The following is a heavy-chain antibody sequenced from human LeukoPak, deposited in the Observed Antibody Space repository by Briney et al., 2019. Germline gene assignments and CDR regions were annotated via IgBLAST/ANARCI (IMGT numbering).Heavy chain of an antibody. J-gene: IGHJ4*02. CDR3: ARIWGSGFYYFDY. D-gene: IGHD6-19*01. Sequence: GGSLRLSCVVSGFTFSGSAVNWVRQAPGKGLEWVSTISESGDDTYYEDSVKGRFTISRDNSRNTVYLQMSSLRAEDTAIYYCARIWGSGFYYFDYWGQGILVTVSS. CDR2: ISESGDDT. V-gene: IGHV3-23*01. CDR1: GFTFSGSA.